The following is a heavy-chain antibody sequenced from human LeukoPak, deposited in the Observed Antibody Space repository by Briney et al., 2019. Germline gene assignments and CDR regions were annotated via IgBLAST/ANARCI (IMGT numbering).Heavy chain of an antibody. CDR1: GFTFSSYS. D-gene: IGHD6-13*01. Sequence: GGSLRLSCAASGFTFSSYSMNWVRQAPGKGLEWVSYISSSSTIYYADSVKGRFTISRDNAKNSLYLQMNSLRAEDTAVYYCARVRYSPDYWGQGTLVTVSS. CDR2: ISSSSTI. V-gene: IGHV3-48*01. J-gene: IGHJ4*02. CDR3: ARVRYSPDY.